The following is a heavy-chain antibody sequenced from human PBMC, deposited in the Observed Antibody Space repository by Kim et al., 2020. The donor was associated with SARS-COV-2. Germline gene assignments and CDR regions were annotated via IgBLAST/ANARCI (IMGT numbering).Heavy chain of an antibody. Sequence: ASVKVSCKASGYTFTDNSVHWVRQAPGQGLEWMGIINPESGTTGYAQKFQGRVTMTRDTSTSTVYMELSSLRSEDTAIYYCARADTLTTYYYSSYMDVWG. J-gene: IGHJ6*03. V-gene: IGHV1-46*01. D-gene: IGHD4-4*01. CDR1: GYTFTDNS. CDR2: INPESGTT. CDR3: ARADTLTTYYYSSYMDV.